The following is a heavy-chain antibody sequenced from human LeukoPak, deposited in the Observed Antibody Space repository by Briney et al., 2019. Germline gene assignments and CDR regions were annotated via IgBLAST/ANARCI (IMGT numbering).Heavy chain of an antibody. Sequence: ASVEVSCKASGYKFTASKIYWVRQAPGQGLEWMGAIFPSGGKTHYSQKFQGRLTLTRDTSTNTVYMELTGLRSDDTALYFCTRAFDPWGQGTLVTVS. CDR1: GYKFTASK. V-gene: IGHV1-46*01. CDR3: TRAFDP. J-gene: IGHJ5*02. CDR2: IFPSGGKT.